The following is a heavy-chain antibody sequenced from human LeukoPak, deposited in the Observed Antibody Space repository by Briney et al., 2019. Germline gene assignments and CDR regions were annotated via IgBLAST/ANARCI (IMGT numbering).Heavy chain of an antibody. CDR1: GFTFSSYG. D-gene: IGHD1-26*01. Sequence: PGGSLRLSCAASGFTFSSYGMHWVRQAPGKGLEWVAVIWYDGSNKYYADSVKGRFTISRDNSKNTLYLQIYSLRAEDTAVYYCAKPSSGNYPPTGYWGQGTLVTVSS. CDR2: IWYDGSNK. J-gene: IGHJ4*02. V-gene: IGHV3-33*06. CDR3: AKPSSGNYPPTGY.